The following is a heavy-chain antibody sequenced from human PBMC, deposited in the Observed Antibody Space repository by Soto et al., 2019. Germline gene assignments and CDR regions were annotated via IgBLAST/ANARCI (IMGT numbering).Heavy chain of an antibody. D-gene: IGHD4-17*01. J-gene: IGHJ4*02. CDR1: GGTFSSYA. CDR2: IIPIFGTA. V-gene: IGHV1-69*01. Sequence: QVQLVQSGAEVKKPGSSVKVSCKASGGTFSSYAISWVRQSPGQGLEWMGGIIPIFGTANYAQKFQGRVTITADESTSTAYMELSSLRSEDTAVYYCAREGDYGGNPDPFAYWGQGTLVTVSS. CDR3: AREGDYGGNPDPFAY.